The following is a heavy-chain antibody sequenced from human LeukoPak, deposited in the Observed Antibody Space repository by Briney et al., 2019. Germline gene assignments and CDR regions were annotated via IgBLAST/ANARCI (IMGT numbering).Heavy chain of an antibody. J-gene: IGHJ5*02. D-gene: IGHD3-10*01. CDR2: IYYSGST. CDR1: GGSISSSSYY. CDR3: ARRGQRQRFDP. V-gene: IGHV4-39*07. Sequence: SETLSLTCTVSGGSISSSSYYWGWIRQPPGKGLEWIGSIYYSGSTYYNPSLKSRVTISVDTSKNQFSLKLSSVTAADTAVYYCARRGQRQRFDPWGQGTLVTVSS.